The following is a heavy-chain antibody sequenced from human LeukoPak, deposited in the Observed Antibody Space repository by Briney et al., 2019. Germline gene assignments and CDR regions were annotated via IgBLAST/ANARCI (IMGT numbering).Heavy chain of an antibody. Sequence: SETLSLTCAVYGGSFSGYYWSWIRQPPGKGLEWIGEINHSGSTNYNPSLKSRVTISVDTSKNQFSLKLSSVTAADTAVYYCARDIVVVVAAISMSYYYYGMDVWGQGTTVTVSS. CDR1: GGSFSGYY. V-gene: IGHV4-34*01. CDR2: INHSGST. D-gene: IGHD2-15*01. CDR3: ARDIVVVVAAISMSYYYYGMDV. J-gene: IGHJ6*02.